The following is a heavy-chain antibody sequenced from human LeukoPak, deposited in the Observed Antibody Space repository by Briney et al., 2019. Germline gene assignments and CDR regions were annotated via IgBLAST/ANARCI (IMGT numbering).Heavy chain of an antibody. CDR2: ISSTGATI. Sequence: PGGSLRLSCVASGFAFSDYEMNWVRQAPGKGLEWVSYISSTGATIHYADSVKGRFTISRDNAKSSLYLQMNSLRAEDTAVYYCARGGSYIYGMDVWGQGTTVTVSS. CDR3: ARGGSYIYGMDV. CDR1: GFAFSDYE. D-gene: IGHD1-26*01. V-gene: IGHV3-48*03. J-gene: IGHJ6*02.